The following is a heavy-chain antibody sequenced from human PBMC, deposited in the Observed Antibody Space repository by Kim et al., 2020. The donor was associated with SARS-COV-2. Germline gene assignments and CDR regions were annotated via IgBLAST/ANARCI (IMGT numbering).Heavy chain of an antibody. D-gene: IGHD1-1*01. V-gene: IGHV3-49*02. CDR2: GTT. Sequence: GTTEYAWCVNGRFTISRDDSKSIAYLQMNSLKTEDTAVYYCTRGATTAAYWGQGTLVTVSS. CDR3: TRGATTAAY. J-gene: IGHJ4*02.